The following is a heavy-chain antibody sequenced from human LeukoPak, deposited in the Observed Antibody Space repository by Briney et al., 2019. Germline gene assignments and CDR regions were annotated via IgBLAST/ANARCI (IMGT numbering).Heavy chain of an antibody. J-gene: IGHJ3*02. D-gene: IGHD3-22*01. CDR3: AAESNYYDSSGYYAFDI. CDR1: GFTFTSSA. V-gene: IGHV1-58*01. CDR2: IVVGSGNT. Sequence: ASVKVSCKASGFTFTSSAVQWVRQARGQRLEWIGWIVVGSGNTNYAQKFQERVTITRDMSTSTAYMELSSLRSEDTAVYYCAAESNYYDSSGYYAFDIWGQGTMVTVSS.